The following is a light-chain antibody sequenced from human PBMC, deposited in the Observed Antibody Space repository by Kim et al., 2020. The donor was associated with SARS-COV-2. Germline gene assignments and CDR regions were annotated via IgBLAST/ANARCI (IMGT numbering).Light chain of an antibody. CDR1: SSDIGAYNS. CDR3: SSNAGSNTLI. V-gene: IGLV2-8*01. Sequence: QSALTQPPSASGSPGQSVAFSCTGTSSDIGAYNSVSWYQQHPGKAPKLMIYDVTKRPSGVPDRFSGSKSGNTASLTVSRLQPDDEADYYCSSNAGSNTLIFGGGTQLTVL. CDR2: DVT. J-gene: IGLJ2*01.